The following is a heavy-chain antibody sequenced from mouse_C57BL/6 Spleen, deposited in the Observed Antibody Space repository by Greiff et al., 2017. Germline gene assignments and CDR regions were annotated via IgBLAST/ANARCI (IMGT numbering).Heavy chain of an antibody. CDR1: GYAFSSSW. D-gene: IGHD3-2*02. Sequence: QVQLKESGAELVKPGASVKISCKASGYAFSSSWLNWVKQRPGKGLEWIGQIYPGDGDTNYNGKFKGKATLTADKSSSTAYMQLSSLTYEDSAVYFCARRGSGYWGQGTLVTVSA. CDR2: IYPGDGDT. CDR3: ARRGSGY. J-gene: IGHJ3*01. V-gene: IGHV1-80*01.